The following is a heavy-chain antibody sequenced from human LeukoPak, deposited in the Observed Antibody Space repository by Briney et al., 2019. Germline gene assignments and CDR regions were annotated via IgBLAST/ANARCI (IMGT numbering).Heavy chain of an antibody. CDR3: ARVGTGTTVDPNFDY. J-gene: IGHJ4*02. CDR1: GYTFTAYY. CDR2: INPNSGGT. V-gene: IGHV1-2*02. D-gene: IGHD1-1*01. Sequence: ASVKVSCKASGYTFTAYYMHWVRQAPGQGLEWMGWINPNSGGTNHAQKFQGRVTMTRDTSISTAYMELRSLRSDDTAVYYCARVGTGTTVDPNFDYWGQGTLVTVSS.